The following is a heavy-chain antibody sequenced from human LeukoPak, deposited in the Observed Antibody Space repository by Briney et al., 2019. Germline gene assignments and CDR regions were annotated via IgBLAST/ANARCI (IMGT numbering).Heavy chain of an antibody. CDR1: GGSISTSRFY. Sequence: SETLSPTCTVSGGSISTSRFYWGWIRQPPGKGLEWIGSIYYSGITYYNPSLKSRVAISLDTSKNQFSLKLTSVTAADTAVYYCAPVQWLADTWGYWGQGTLVTVSS. V-gene: IGHV4-39*01. D-gene: IGHD6-19*01. J-gene: IGHJ4*02. CDR2: IYYSGIT. CDR3: APVQWLADTWGY.